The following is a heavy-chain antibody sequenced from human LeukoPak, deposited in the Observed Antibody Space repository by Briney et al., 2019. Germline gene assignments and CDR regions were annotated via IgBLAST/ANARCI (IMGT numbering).Heavy chain of an antibody. V-gene: IGHV4-59*08. CDR1: GGSISSYY. J-gene: IGHJ4*02. D-gene: IGHD4-17*01. CDR3: ARHAYGDYATYFDY. Sequence: SETLSLTCTVSGGSISSYYWSWIRQPPGKGLEWIGYIYYSGSTNYNPSLKSRVTISVDTSKNQFSPKLSSVTAADTAVYYCARHAYGDYATYFDYWGQGTLVTVSS. CDR2: IYYSGST.